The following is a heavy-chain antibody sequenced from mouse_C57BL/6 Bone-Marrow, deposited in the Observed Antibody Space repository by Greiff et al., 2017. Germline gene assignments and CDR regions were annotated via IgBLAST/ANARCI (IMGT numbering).Heavy chain of an antibody. CDR1: GYTFTSYG. Sequence: QVQLQQSGAELARPGASVKLSCKASGYTFTSYGISWVKQRTGQGLEWIGEIYPRSGNTYYNEKFKGKATLTADKSSSTSYMELRSQTSEDSAVYFCEPIYYGKGYYAIDYWGQGTSVTVSS. CDR2: IYPRSGNT. CDR3: EPIYYGKGYYAIDY. J-gene: IGHJ4*01. V-gene: IGHV1-81*01. D-gene: IGHD2-1*01.